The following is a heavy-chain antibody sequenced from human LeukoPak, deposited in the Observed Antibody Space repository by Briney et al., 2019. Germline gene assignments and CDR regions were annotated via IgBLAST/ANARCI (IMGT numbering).Heavy chain of an antibody. CDR1: GYTFTSYG. V-gene: IGHV1-18*01. Sequence: ASVKVSCKASGYTFTSYGISWVRQAPGQGLEWMGWISAYNGNTNYAQKLQGRVTITTDTSTSTAYMELRSLRSDDTAVYYCARLGSGSYFGGFDYWGQGTLVTVSS. CDR2: ISAYNGNT. CDR3: ARLGSGSYFGGFDY. J-gene: IGHJ4*02. D-gene: IGHD1-26*01.